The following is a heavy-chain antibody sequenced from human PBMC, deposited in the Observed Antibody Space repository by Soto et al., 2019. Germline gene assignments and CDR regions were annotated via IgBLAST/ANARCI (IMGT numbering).Heavy chain of an antibody. CDR2: FDPEDGET. Sequence: ASVKVSCKVSGYTLTELSMHWVRQAPRKGLEWMGGFDPEDGETIYAQKFQGRVTMTEDTSTGTAYMELSSLRSEDTAVYYCARSIVVVTALDYWGQGTLVTVSS. V-gene: IGHV1-24*01. CDR3: ARSIVVVTALDY. CDR1: GYTLTELS. J-gene: IGHJ4*02. D-gene: IGHD2-21*02.